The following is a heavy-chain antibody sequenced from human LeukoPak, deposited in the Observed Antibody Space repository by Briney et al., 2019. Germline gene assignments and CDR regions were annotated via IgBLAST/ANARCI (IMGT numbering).Heavy chain of an antibody. J-gene: IGHJ4*02. D-gene: IGHD2-2*01. CDR1: GGSISSSSYY. CDR2: IYYSGNT. V-gene: IGHV4-39*01. Sequence: SETLSLTCTVSGGSISSSSYYWGWFRQPPGEGLEWIGSIYYSGNTYYNPSLKSRVTISVDTSKNHFSLKLNSVTAADTAVYYCARQLRYCSSTTCSYPDYWGQGSLVTVSS. CDR3: ARQLRYCSSTTCSYPDY.